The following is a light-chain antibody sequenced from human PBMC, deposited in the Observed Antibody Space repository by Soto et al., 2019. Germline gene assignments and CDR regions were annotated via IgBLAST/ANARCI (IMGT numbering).Light chain of an antibody. CDR1: SGHSSYA. V-gene: IGLV4-69*01. Sequence: QAVVTQSPSASASLGASVKLTCTLSSGHSSYAIAWHQQQPEKGPRYLMKLSSDGSHSKGDGIPDRFSGSSSGAERYLTNSSLQSEDEADYYCQTWDTGARVVFGGGTKLTVL. CDR2: LSSDGSH. CDR3: QTWDTGARVV. J-gene: IGLJ2*01.